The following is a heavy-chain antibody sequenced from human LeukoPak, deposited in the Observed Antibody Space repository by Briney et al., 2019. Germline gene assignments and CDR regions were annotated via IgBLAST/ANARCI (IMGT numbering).Heavy chain of an antibody. D-gene: IGHD4-11*01. V-gene: IGHV4-34*01. Sequence: SETLSLTCAVYGGSFSGYYWSWIRQPPGKGLEWIGEINHSGSTNYNPSLKSRVTISVDTSKNQFSLKLSSVTAADTAVYYCARTQPSNYENWFDPWGQGTLVTVSS. CDR3: ARTQPSNYENWFDP. CDR2: INHSGST. J-gene: IGHJ5*02. CDR1: GGSFSGYY.